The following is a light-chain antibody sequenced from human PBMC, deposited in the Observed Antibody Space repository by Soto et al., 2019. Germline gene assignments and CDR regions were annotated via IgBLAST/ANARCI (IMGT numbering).Light chain of an antibody. V-gene: IGKV1-5*01. CDR2: DAF. Sequence: DSQMTQAPSILSASVGDRVTITCRASQSISSWLAWYQQKPGKAPKLLIYDAFSLESGVPSRFSGSGSGTEFSLTISSLQPDDFATYYCQQYNSYLTFGGGTKVDIK. J-gene: IGKJ4*01. CDR1: QSISSW. CDR3: QQYNSYLT.